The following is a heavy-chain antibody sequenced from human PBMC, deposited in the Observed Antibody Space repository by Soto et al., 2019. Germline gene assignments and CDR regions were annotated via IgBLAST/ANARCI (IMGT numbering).Heavy chain of an antibody. CDR3: ARGSSGCYSNFSY. CDR2: IYPGAGST. V-gene: IGHV1-46*01. Sequence: ASVKVSCKASGYIFTNNYIHWVRQAPGQGLERMGIIYPGAGSTTYAQKFQGRVTMTRDTSTSTVYMELSSLRSEDTAVYYCARGSSGCYSNFSYRGQGSLVTGSS. J-gene: IGHJ4*02. CDR1: GYIFTNNY. D-gene: IGHD6-19*01.